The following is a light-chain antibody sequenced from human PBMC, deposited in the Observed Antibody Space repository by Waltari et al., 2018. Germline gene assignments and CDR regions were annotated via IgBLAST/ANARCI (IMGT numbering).Light chain of an antibody. J-gene: IGKJ4*01. CDR2: DTS. Sequence: EIVLTQSPGTLSLSPGERATLSCRASQTVRTTYLAWYQQKPGQAPTLLIYDTSSRATGIPDRFSGSVSGTDFSLTISCLEPEDFAVYYCQQYDISPLTFGGGTKVETK. CDR1: QTVRTTY. V-gene: IGKV3-20*01. CDR3: QQYDISPLT.